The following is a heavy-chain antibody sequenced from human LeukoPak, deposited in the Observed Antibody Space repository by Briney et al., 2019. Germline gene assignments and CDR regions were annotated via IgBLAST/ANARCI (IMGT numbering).Heavy chain of an antibody. V-gene: IGHV4-38-2*01. Sequence: PSETLSLTCAVSGYSISSGYYWGWIRQPPGKGLERIVSIYHSGSTSYNPSLTSRVTTSVDTTKKQFSLKLSSVTAADTAVYYCASRRECCSGGSCYLTERLFYYWGQGTLVTVSS. CDR2: IYHSGST. CDR3: ASRRECCSGGSCYLTERLFYY. D-gene: IGHD2-15*01. J-gene: IGHJ4*02. CDR1: GYSISSGYY.